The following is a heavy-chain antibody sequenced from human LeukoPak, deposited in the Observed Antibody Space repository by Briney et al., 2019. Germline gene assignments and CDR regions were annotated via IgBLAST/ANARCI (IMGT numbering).Heavy chain of an antibody. J-gene: IGHJ4*02. Sequence: GGSLRLSCAASGFTFSSYGMHWVRQAPGKGLEWVAVISYDGSNKYYADSVKGRFTISRDNSKNTLYLQMNSLRAEDTAVYYCAKLAVATIQGDYWGQGTLVTVSS. CDR1: GFTFSSYG. CDR3: AKLAVATIQGDY. V-gene: IGHV3-30*18. D-gene: IGHD5-12*01. CDR2: ISYDGSNK.